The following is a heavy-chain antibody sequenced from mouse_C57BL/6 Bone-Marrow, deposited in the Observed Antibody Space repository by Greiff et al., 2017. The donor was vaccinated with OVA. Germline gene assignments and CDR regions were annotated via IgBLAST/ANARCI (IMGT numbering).Heavy chain of an antibody. CDR1: GYAFSSYW. V-gene: IGHV1-80*01. CDR2: IYPGDGDT. J-gene: IGHJ2*01. Sequence: QVQLQQSGAELVKPGASVKISCKASGYAFSSYWMNWVKQRPGKGLEWIGQIYPGDGDTNYNGKFKGKATLTADKSSSTAYMQLSSLTSDVSAVYFCATTVVAYYFDFWGPGTTLTVSS. CDR3: ATTVVAYYFDF. D-gene: IGHD1-1*01.